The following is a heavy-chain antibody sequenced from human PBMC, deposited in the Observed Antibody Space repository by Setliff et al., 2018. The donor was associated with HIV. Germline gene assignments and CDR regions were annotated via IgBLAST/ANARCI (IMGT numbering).Heavy chain of an antibody. V-gene: IGHV1-18*01. D-gene: IGHD2-2*01. CDR1: GYTFTSYG. CDR3: ARVYCSTTSCNDEYFYDY. J-gene: IGHJ4*01. Sequence: GASVKVSCKASGYTFTSYGISWVRQAPGQGLEWMGWISTYNGNTNYAQKLQGRVTMTTDTSTSTAYMELRSLKSDDTAIYFCARVYCSTTSCNDEYFYDYWGQGTLVTVSS. CDR2: ISTYNGNT.